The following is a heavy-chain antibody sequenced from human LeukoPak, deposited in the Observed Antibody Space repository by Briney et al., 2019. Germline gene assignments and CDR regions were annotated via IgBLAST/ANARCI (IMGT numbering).Heavy chain of an antibody. D-gene: IGHD3-22*01. V-gene: IGHV1-69*13. Sequence: SVKVSCKASGGTFSSYAISWVRQAPGQGLEWMGGIIPIFGTANYAQKFQGRVTITAGESTSTAYMELSSLRSEDTAVYYCARDSRAYYYDSSGYWGSFDYWGQGTLVTVSS. J-gene: IGHJ4*02. CDR3: ARDSRAYYYDSSGYWGSFDY. CDR2: IIPIFGTA. CDR1: GGTFSSYA.